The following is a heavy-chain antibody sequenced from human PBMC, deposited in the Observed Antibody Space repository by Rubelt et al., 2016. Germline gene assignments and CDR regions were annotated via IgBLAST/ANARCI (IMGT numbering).Heavy chain of an antibody. J-gene: IGHJ4*02. V-gene: IGHV4-34*01. CDR2: INHSGST. D-gene: IGHD3-22*01. CDR1: GGSFSGYY. CDR3: ARGKEGLGVTMMDY. Sequence: QVQLQQWGAGLLKSSETLSLTCAVYGGSFSGYYWSWIRQPPGQGLEWIGEINHSGSTNYNPSLKSRVTISVDTSKNQFSLKLSSVTAADTAVYYCARGKEGLGVTMMDYWGQGTLVTVSS.